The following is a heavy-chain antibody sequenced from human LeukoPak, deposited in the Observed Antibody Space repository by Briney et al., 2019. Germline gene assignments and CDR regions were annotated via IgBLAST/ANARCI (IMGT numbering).Heavy chain of an antibody. Sequence: PETLSLTCTVSDGSISSYYWSWIRQPDGKGLEWIGRMYTSGSTNYNPSLKSRVTMSVDTSKNQFSLKLSSVTAADTAVYYCARDRAYSDYKGTTYYFDYWGQGTLVTVSS. CDR2: MYTSGST. J-gene: IGHJ4*02. CDR1: DGSISSYY. CDR3: ARDRAYSDYKGTTYYFDY. V-gene: IGHV4-4*07. D-gene: IGHD3-10*01.